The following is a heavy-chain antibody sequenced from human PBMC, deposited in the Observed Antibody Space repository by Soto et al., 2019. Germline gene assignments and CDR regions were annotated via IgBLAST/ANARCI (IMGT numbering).Heavy chain of an antibody. CDR3: AKEAAAERVYFDS. Sequence: GGSLRLSCAASGFTLSSYAMSWVRQAPGKGLEWVSAIIGNGFDTYYADSVKGRFTISRDTSQNTLYLQIDSLRGDDTAVYFCAKEAAAERVYFDSWGQGTLVTVSS. J-gene: IGHJ4*02. CDR2: IIGNGFDT. CDR1: GFTLSSYA. D-gene: IGHD2-2*01. V-gene: IGHV3-23*01.